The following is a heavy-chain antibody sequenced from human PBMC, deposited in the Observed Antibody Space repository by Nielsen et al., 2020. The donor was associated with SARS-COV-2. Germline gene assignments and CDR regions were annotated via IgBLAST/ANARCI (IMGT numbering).Heavy chain of an antibody. CDR2: INPSGGST. CDR1: GYTFTSYY. D-gene: IGHD6-13*01. CDR3: ARDQVGYDVAY. Sequence: ASVKVSCKASGYTFTSYYMHWVRQAPGQGLEWMGIINPSGGSTSYAQRFQGRVTMTRDTSTSTVYMELSSLRSEDTAVYYCARDQVGYDVAYWGQGTLVTVSS. V-gene: IGHV1-46*01. J-gene: IGHJ4*02.